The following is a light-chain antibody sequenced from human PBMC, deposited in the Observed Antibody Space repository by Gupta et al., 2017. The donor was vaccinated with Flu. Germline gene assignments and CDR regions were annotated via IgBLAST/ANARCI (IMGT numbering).Light chain of an antibody. V-gene: IGKV4-1*01. Sequence: SLGERATSNCRSSQSLVYSSSNKYYLAWYQQKPGQPPKLLIYWASTRESGVPDRFSGSGSGTDFTLTISSLQAEDVAVYYCQQYDISPRTFGQGTKVEIK. CDR2: WAS. CDR3: QQYDISPRT. J-gene: IGKJ1*01. CDR1: QSLVYSSSNKYY.